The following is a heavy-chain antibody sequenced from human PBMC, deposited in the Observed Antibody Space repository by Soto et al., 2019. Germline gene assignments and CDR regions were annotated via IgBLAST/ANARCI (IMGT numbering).Heavy chain of an antibody. V-gene: IGHV1-24*01. D-gene: IGHD3-3*01. CDR2: FDPEDGET. CDR1: GYTLTELS. CDR3: VFVFLKWGLESRPFDY. Sequence: ASVKVSCKVSGYTLTELSMHWVRQAPGKGLEWMGGFDPEDGETIYAQKFQGRVTITRDTSASTAYMELSSLRSEDTAVYYCVFVFLKWGLESRPFDYWGQGTLVTVSS. J-gene: IGHJ4*02.